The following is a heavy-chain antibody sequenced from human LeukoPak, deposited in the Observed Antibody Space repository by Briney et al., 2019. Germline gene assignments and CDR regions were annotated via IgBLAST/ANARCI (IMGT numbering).Heavy chain of an antibody. CDR2: ISGSGGST. CDR3: AKDIMSEAWGSSGYNLDY. Sequence: PGGSLRLSCAASGFTFSSYAMSWVRQAPGKGLEWVSAISGSGGSTYYADSVKGRFTISRDNSKNTLYLQMNSLRAEDTAVYYCAKDIMSEAWGSSGYNLDYWGQGTLVTVSS. V-gene: IGHV3-23*01. J-gene: IGHJ4*02. D-gene: IGHD3-22*01. CDR1: GFTFSSYA.